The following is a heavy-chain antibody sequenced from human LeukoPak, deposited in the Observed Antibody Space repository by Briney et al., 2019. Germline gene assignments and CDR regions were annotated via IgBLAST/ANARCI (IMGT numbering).Heavy chain of an antibody. Sequence: SQTLSLTCSVSGGSISSASYYWSWIRQPAGKGLEWIGRTFTTGSTKYNPSLKSRVTMSLDTSKNQFSLRPSSVTAADTAVYYCARSQEGYFDSWSGYHYYYYMDVWGKGTTVTVSS. CDR2: TFTTGST. D-gene: IGHD3-3*01. CDR3: ARSQEGYFDSWSGYHYYYYMDV. V-gene: IGHV4-61*02. CDR1: GGSISSASYY. J-gene: IGHJ6*03.